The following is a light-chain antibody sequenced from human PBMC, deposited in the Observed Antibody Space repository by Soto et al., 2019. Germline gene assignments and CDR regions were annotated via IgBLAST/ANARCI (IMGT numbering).Light chain of an antibody. J-gene: IGKJ2*01. CDR2: LDS. CDR3: MQTLQTPDT. V-gene: IGKV2-28*01. Sequence: DIVMTQSPLSLPVTPGEPASISCRSSQSLLHSNGFNYLDWYLQKPGQSPQLLIYLDSNRTSGVPDRFNGSASGTDFTLKISRVEAEDVRVYFCMQTLQTPDTFGQGTKLEIK. CDR1: QSLLHSNGFNY.